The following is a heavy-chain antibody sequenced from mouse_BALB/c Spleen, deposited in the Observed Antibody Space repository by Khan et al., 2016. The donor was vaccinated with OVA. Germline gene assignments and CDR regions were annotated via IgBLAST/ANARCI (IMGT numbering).Heavy chain of an antibody. J-gene: IGHJ1*01. D-gene: IGHD1-1*02. CDR1: AFTFSSYT. CDR2: ISSGGTYT. V-gene: IGHV5-6-4*01. Sequence: EVELVESGGGLVKPGGSLKLSCAASAFTFSSYTMSWVRQTPEKRLDWVATISSGGTYTYYPDSVKGRFTISRDNAKNTLYLQMSSLKSEDTAMYYCTRDGSYAHGYFAVWGAGTTVTVSS. CDR3: TRDGSYAHGYFAV.